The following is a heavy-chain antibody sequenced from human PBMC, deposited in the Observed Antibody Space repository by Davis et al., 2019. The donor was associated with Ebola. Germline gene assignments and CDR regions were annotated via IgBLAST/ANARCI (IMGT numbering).Heavy chain of an antibody. CDR2: ISGSGGST. CDR1: GFTFNNFA. J-gene: IGHJ5*02. D-gene: IGHD3-3*01. Sequence: PGGSLRLSCVGSGFTFNNFAMAWVRQAPGKGLEWVSAISGSGGSTYYADSVKGRFTISRDNSKNTLYLQMNSLRAEDTAVYYCAKSSGLRFLEWLSHNWFDPWGQGTLVTVSS. CDR3: AKSSGLRFLEWLSHNWFDP. V-gene: IGHV3-23*01.